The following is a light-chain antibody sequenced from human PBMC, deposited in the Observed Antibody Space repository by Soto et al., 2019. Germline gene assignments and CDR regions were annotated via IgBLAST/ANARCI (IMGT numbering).Light chain of an antibody. CDR2: LNIDGSH. J-gene: IGLJ2*01. CDR1: SGHSSYA. CDR3: QTWGTGIVV. V-gene: IGLV4-69*01. Sequence: QLVLTQSPSASASLGASVKLTCTLSSGHSSYAIAWHQQQPEKGPRYLMNLNIDGSHTKGDGIPDRFSGSSSGAERYLTISRLQSEDEADYYCQTWGTGIVVFGGGTKRTVL.